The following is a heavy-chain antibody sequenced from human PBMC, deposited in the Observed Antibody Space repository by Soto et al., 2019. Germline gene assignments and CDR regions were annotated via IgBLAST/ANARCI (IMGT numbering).Heavy chain of an antibody. CDR1: DDSINSDKYY. CDR3: ARLDLRFGEFFYYYYYMDV. D-gene: IGHD3-10*01. V-gene: IGHV4-39*07. CDR2: IYYSGNA. J-gene: IGHJ6*03. Sequence: PSETLSLTCSVSDDSINSDKYYWGWIRQPPGKGLEWIGSIYYSGNANYNPSLKTRVTISVDKSKNQFSLKLSSVTAADTAVYYCARLDLRFGEFFYYYYYMDVWGKGTTVTVSS.